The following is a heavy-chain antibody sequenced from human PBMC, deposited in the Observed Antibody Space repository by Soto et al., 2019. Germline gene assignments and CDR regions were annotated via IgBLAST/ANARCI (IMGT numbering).Heavy chain of an antibody. CDR1: GFSISSSTYY. CDR2: IYYSGST. CDR3: ARRLYYDSSGFEGGGMDV. J-gene: IGHJ6*02. Sequence: SDTLSLTCTVSGFSISSSTYYCGWIRQPQGKGLEWIGSIYYSGSTYYNPSLKSRVTISVDTSKNQFSLKLSSVTAADTAVSYCARRLYYDSSGFEGGGMDVWGQGTTVT. V-gene: IGHV4-39*01. D-gene: IGHD3-22*01.